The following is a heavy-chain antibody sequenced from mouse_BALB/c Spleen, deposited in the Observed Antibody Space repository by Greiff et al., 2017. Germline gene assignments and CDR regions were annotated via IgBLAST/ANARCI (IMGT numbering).Heavy chain of an antibody. J-gene: IGHJ3*01. V-gene: IGHV1S16*01. Sequence: VQLQQSGPELVKPGASVKLSCKASGYTFTSYYMYWVKQRPGQGLEWIGGINPSNGGTNFNEKFKSKATLTVDKSSSTAYMQLISLTSEDSEVYYCTGERTYYGETWLAYGGQGTLVTVSA. CDR1: GYTFTSYY. CDR2: INPSNGGT. D-gene: IGHD1-2*01. CDR3: TGERTYYGETWLAY.